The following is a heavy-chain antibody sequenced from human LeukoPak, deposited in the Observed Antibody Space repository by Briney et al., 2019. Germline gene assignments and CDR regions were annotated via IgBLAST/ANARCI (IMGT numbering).Heavy chain of an antibody. V-gene: IGHV3-53*01. D-gene: IGHD1-26*01. Sequence: PGGSLRLSCAASGFTVGNNRLSWVRQPPGMGLEWVSTIYSDGNTYYPDSVKGRFTISRDGSKNTLYLQLNSLRTEDTAIYYCVREREGSNSEHWGQGTLVTVSS. J-gene: IGHJ1*01. CDR2: IYSDGNT. CDR3: VREREGSNSEH. CDR1: GFTVGNNR.